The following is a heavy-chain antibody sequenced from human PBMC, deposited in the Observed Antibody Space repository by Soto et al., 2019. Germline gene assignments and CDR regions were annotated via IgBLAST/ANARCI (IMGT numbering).Heavy chain of an antibody. Sequence: EVQLVESGGGLVQHGGSLRLSCAASGFSISSYWMNWVRQAPGKGLEWVAIIRKDGSEKYYVDSVKGRFTISRDNAKNSLYLQMNSPRDDDTAVYYCAGGSGWLSDYWGRGTLVTVSS. CDR1: GFSISSYW. CDR2: IRKDGSEK. CDR3: AGGSGWLSDY. J-gene: IGHJ4*02. D-gene: IGHD6-19*01. V-gene: IGHV3-7*03.